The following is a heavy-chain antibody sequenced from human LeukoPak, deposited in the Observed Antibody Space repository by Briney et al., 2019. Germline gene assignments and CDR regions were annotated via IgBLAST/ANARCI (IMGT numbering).Heavy chain of an antibody. CDR2: INPSGGSA. CDR3: ARFNCGSDCYTDY. Sequence: ASVKVSCKASGYTCTNYYIHWVRQAPGQGLEWMGIINPSGGSATYAQRFQGRVTMTRDTSTSTVYMELSSLRSEDTAVYYCARFNCGSDCYTDYWGQGTLVTVSS. J-gene: IGHJ4*02. CDR1: GYTCTNYY. V-gene: IGHV1-46*01. D-gene: IGHD2-21*02.